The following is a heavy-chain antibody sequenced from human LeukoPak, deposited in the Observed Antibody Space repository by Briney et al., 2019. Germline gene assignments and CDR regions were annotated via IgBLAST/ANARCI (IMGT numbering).Heavy chain of an antibody. D-gene: IGHD2-15*01. CDR2: IYYSGST. V-gene: IGHV4-59*12. Sequence: SETLSLTCTVSGGSISNYYWSWIRQPPGKGLEWIGYIYYSGSTNYNPSLKSRVTISVDTSKNQFSLKLSSVTAADTAVYYCARDGLYCSGGSCYPDYWGQGTLVTVSS. CDR1: GGSISNYY. CDR3: ARDGLYCSGGSCYPDY. J-gene: IGHJ4*02.